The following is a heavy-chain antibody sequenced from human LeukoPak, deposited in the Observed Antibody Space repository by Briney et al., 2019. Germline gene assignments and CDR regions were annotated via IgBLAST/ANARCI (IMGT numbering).Heavy chain of an antibody. J-gene: IGHJ4*02. Sequence: PGGSLRLSCAASGFTFSSYSMNWVRQAPGKGLEWVAGITANSAGRYYADSVKGRFTISRDNSKNTLYLQMNSLRAEDTAVYYCAKDYRIAVAGTSDYWGQGTLVTVSS. V-gene: IGHV3-21*01. CDR2: ITANSAGR. D-gene: IGHD6-19*01. CDR3: AKDYRIAVAGTSDY. CDR1: GFTFSSYS.